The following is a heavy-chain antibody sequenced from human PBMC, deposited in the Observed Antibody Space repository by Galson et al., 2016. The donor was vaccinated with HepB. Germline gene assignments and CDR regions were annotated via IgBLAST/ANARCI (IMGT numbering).Heavy chain of an antibody. V-gene: IGHV3-23*01. J-gene: IGHJ4*02. D-gene: IGHD4-17*01. CDR3: VRWLGYGAF. CDR2: ISGSGGDT. CDR1: GFTFSGYG. Sequence: SLRLSCAASGFTFSGYGMSWVRQAPGKGLEWVSGISGSGGDTYYVDAVKGRFTISRDNSKNTLYLQMNSLRVEDTAVYYCVRWLGYGAFWGQGTLVTVSS.